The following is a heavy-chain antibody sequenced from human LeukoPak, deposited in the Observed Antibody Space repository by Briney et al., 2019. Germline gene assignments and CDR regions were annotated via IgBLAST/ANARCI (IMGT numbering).Heavy chain of an antibody. J-gene: IGHJ4*02. Sequence: GGYLRLSCAASGFTFSSYSMNWVRQAPGKGLEWVSYISSSSSTIYYADSVKGRFTISRDNAKNSLYLQMNSLRAEDTAVYYCASLMTTRDQSFDYWGQGTLVTVSS. V-gene: IGHV3-48*01. D-gene: IGHD4-17*01. CDR3: ASLMTTRDQSFDY. CDR1: GFTFSSYS. CDR2: ISSSSSTI.